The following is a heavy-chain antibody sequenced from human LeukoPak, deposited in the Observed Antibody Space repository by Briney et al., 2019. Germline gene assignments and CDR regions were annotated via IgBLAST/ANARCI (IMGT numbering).Heavy chain of an antibody. J-gene: IGHJ4*02. CDR2: ISGSGGST. CDR3: AKAWRGYCSSTSCYTNY. D-gene: IGHD2-2*02. CDR1: GFTFSSYA. V-gene: IGHV3-23*01. Sequence: GGSLRLSCAASGFTFSSYAMSWVRQAPGKGLEWVSAISGSGGSTYYADSVKGRFTISRDNSKNTLYLQMNSLRAEDTAVYYCAKAWRGYCSSTSCYTNYWGQGTLVTVSS.